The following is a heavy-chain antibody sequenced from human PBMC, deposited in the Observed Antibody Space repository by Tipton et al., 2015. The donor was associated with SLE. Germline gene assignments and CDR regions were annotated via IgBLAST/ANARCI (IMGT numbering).Heavy chain of an antibody. CDR2: IYYGGST. V-gene: IGHV4-31*03. Sequence: TLSLTCTVSGGSISSGGYYWSWIRQHPGKGLEWIGYIYYGGSTYYNPSLKSRVTISVDTSKNQFSLKLSSVTAADTAVYYCAREPTAQGGVIDRGAFDIWGQGTMVTVSS. D-gene: IGHD3-16*02. CDR3: AREPTAQGGVIDRGAFDI. CDR1: GGSISSGGYY. J-gene: IGHJ3*02.